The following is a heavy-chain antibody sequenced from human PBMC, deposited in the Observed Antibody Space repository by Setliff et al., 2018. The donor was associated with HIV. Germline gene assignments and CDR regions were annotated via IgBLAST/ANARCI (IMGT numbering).Heavy chain of an antibody. J-gene: IGHJ2*01. CDR1: GFTFTDYT. V-gene: IGHV3-48*04. CDR3: ARNVLRGVGMLLDWYFDL. D-gene: IGHD2-8*01. Sequence: GGSLRLSCAASGFTFTDYTMNWVRQAPGKGLEWVSYISSSGSTIYYADSVKGRFTISRDNAKNSLYLQMNSLRAEDTAVYYCARNVLRGVGMLLDWYFDLWGRGTLVNVS. CDR2: ISSSGSTI.